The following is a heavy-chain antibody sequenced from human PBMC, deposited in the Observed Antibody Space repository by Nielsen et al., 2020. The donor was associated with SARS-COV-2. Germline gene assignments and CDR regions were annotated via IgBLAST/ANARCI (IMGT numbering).Heavy chain of an antibody. CDR3: ASTNYEWGLDY. CDR1: GFTFSSYW. CDR2: INSDGSST. Sequence: GESLKISCAASGFTFSSYWMHWVRQAPGKGLVWVSRINSDGSSTNYADSVKGRFTISRDNAKNSLYLQMNSLRAEDTAVYYCASTNYEWGLDYWGQGTLVTVSS. V-gene: IGHV3-74*01. J-gene: IGHJ4*02. D-gene: IGHD3-22*01.